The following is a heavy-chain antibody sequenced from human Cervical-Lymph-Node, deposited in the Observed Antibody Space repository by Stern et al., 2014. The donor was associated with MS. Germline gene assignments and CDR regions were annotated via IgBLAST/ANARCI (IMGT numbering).Heavy chain of an antibody. Sequence: EVQLVESGGGLVKPGGSLRLSCAASGFTFSSYSMNWVRQAPGKGLEWVSSISSSSSYIYYADSVKGRFTISSDNAKKSMYLQMNSLRAEDTAVYYCARDQGGKYYDSSGYYSDAFDIWGQGTMVTVSS. V-gene: IGHV3-21*01. CDR1: GFTFSSYS. D-gene: IGHD3-22*01. J-gene: IGHJ3*02. CDR3: ARDQGGKYYDSSGYYSDAFDI. CDR2: ISSSSSYI.